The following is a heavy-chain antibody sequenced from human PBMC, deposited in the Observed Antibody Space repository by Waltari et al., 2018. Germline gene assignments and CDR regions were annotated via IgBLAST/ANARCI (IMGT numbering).Heavy chain of an antibody. CDR1: GYTFTDYY. V-gene: IGHV1-2*02. CDR2: INPNSGGT. J-gene: IGHJ4*02. CDR3: ARDHSSGWTARFDY. D-gene: IGHD6-19*01. Sequence: VQLVQSGAEVKKPGATVKISCKASGYTFTDYYMHWVRQAPGQGLEWMGWINPNSGGTNYAQKFQGRVTMTRDTSISTAYMELSRLRSDDTAVYYCARDHSSGWTARFDYWGQGTLVTVSS.